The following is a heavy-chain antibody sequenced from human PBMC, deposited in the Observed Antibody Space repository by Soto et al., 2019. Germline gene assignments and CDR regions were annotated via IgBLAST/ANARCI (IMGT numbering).Heavy chain of an antibody. Sequence: QVQLVQSGAEVKKPGASVKVSCKASGYTFTNYAISWVRQAPGQGLEWMGWISAYNGNTNYAQKLQGRVTMTTDTAASSGSMELRSLRSDDTAVYYCAREWFGDFVYYFDYWGQGTLVTVSS. CDR2: ISAYNGNT. D-gene: IGHD3-10*01. CDR3: AREWFGDFVYYFDY. V-gene: IGHV1-18*01. CDR1: GYTFTNYA. J-gene: IGHJ4*02.